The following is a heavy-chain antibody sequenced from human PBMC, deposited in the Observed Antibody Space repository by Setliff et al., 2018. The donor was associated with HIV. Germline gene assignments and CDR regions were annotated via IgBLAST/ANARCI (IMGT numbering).Heavy chain of an antibody. CDR1: GFTFSSYA. CDR3: AKDLSWHSTSWHLFDY. J-gene: IGHJ4*02. CDR2: ISYDGSNK. V-gene: IGHV3-30-3*01. Sequence: PGGSLRLSCAASGFTFSSYAMHWVRQAPGKGLEWVAVISYDGSNKYYADSVKGRFTISRDNSKNTLYLQMNSLRAEDTAVYYCAKDLSWHSTSWHLFDYWGQGILVTVSS. D-gene: IGHD6-13*01.